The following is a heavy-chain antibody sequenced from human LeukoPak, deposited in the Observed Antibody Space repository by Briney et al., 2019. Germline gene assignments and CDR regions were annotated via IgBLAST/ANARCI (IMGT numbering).Heavy chain of an antibody. J-gene: IGHJ6*02. CDR3: ARGGTRWLQLGYYGMDV. D-gene: IGHD5-24*01. V-gene: IGHV3-11*06. Sequence: GGSLRLSCAASGFTFSDYYMSWIRQAPGKGLEWVSYISSSSSYTNYADSVKGRFTISRDNAKNSLYLQMNSLRAEDTAVYYCARGGTRWLQLGYYGMDVWGQGTTVTVSS. CDR1: GFTFSDYY. CDR2: ISSSSSYT.